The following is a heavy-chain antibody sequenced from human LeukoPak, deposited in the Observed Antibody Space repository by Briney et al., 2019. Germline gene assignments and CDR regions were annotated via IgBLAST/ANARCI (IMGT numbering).Heavy chain of an antibody. CDR3: ARDRYYYDSSASSRSDDF. V-gene: IGHV3-48*01. J-gene: IGHJ4*02. CDR1: GFTFTSYS. D-gene: IGHD3-22*01. Sequence: PGGSLRLSCVASGFTFTSYSMNWVRQAPGKGLEWVSYISSSSSTIYYADSVKGRFTISRDSAKNSLYLQMNSLRAEDTAVYYCARDRYYYDSSASSRSDDFWGQGTLVTVSS. CDR2: ISSSSSTI.